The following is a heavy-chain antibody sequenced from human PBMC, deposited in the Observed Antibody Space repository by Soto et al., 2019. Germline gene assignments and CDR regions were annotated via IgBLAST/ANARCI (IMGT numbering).Heavy chain of an antibody. Sequence: PGESLKISCKGSGYSFTSYWIGWVRQMPGKGLEWMGIIYPGDSDTRYSPSFQGQVTISAHKSISTAYLEGSSLKASDTDMYYCARGYYDSSGYSDLGAFDIWGQGTMVTVSS. CDR1: GYSFTSYW. CDR2: IYPGDSDT. D-gene: IGHD3-22*01. J-gene: IGHJ3*02. CDR3: ARGYYDSSGYSDLGAFDI. V-gene: IGHV5-51*01.